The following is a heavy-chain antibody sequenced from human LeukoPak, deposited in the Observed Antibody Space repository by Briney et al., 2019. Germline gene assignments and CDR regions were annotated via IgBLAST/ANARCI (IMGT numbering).Heavy chain of an antibody. D-gene: IGHD5-12*01. J-gene: IGHJ4*02. V-gene: IGHV3-7*01. Sequence: GGSLRLSCAASGFTFDDYAMHWVRQAPGKGLEWVANIKQDGSEKYYLDSVKGRFTISRDKAKNSLYLQMNSLRAEDTAVYFCAREGLARGYVFDYWGQGTLVTVSS. CDR1: GFTFDDYA. CDR3: AREGLARGYVFDY. CDR2: IKQDGSEK.